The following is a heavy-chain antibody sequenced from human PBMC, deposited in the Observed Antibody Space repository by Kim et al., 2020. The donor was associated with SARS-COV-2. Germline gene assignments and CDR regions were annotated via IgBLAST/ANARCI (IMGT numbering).Heavy chain of an antibody. CDR3: ARGKRAVAGTWYDRIKGSLLEY. CDR2: VNHSGST. Sequence: SETLSLTCAVYGGSFSGYYWSWIRQPPGKGLEWIGEVNHSGSTNYNPSLKSRLTISVDTSKNQFSLKLSSATAADTTVYYCARGKRAVAGTWYDRIKGSLLEYWGQGTLVTVSS. CDR1: GGSFSGYY. V-gene: IGHV4-34*01. D-gene: IGHD6-19*01. J-gene: IGHJ4*02.